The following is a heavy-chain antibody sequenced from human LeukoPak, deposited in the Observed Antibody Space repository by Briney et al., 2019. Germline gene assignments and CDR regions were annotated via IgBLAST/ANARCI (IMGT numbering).Heavy chain of an antibody. V-gene: IGHV3-30-3*01. CDR2: ISYDGSNK. D-gene: IGHD5-24*01. Sequence: GGSLRLSCAASGFTFSSYAMHWVRQAPGKGLEWVAVISYDGSNKYYADSVKGRFTISRDKSKNTLYLQMNSLRVEDTAVYYCARDTISVYYFNYWGQGTLVTVSS. CDR1: GFTFSSYA. CDR3: ARDTISVYYFNY. J-gene: IGHJ4*02.